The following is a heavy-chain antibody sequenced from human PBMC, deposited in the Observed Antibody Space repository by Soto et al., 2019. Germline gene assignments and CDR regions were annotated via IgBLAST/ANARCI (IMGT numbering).Heavy chain of an antibody. CDR3: AKDHGMDV. Sequence: GGSLRLSCVASGFTFSDYAIAWVRQSPGKGLEWVSSISVSGGSTYYADSVKGRFTISRDNSKNTVFLQMNSLRAEDTAVYYCAKDHGMDVWGQGATVTV. CDR2: ISVSGGST. CDR1: GFTFSDYA. V-gene: IGHV3-23*01. J-gene: IGHJ6*02.